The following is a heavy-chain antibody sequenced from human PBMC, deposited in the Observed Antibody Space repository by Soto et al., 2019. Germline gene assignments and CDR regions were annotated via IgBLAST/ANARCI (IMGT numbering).Heavy chain of an antibody. CDR2: ISGSGGST. CDR3: AKAPPVQWLGDY. D-gene: IGHD6-19*01. CDR1: GFTFSSYA. J-gene: IGHJ4*02. Sequence: VGSLRLSCAASGFTFSSYAMSWVRQAPGKGLEWVSAISGSGGSTYYADSVKGRFTISRDNSKKTLYLQMNSLRAEDTAVYYCAKAPPVQWLGDYWGQGTLVTVSS. V-gene: IGHV3-23*01.